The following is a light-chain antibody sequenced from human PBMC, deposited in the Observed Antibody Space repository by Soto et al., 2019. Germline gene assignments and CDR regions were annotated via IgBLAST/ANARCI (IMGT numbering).Light chain of an antibody. CDR1: QSISNN. CDR2: GAS. CDR3: QQYNSWLT. V-gene: IGKV3-15*01. J-gene: IGKJ4*01. Sequence: IVMTQSPATLSVSQGERATLSCRASQSISNNLAWYQQKPGQAPRLLIYGASTRATGIPARFSGGGFGTEFSLTISSLQSEDFAVYYCQQYNSWLTFGGGTKVEIK.